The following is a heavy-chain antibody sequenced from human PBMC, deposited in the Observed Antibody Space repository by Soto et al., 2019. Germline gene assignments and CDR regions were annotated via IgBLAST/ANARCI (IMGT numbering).Heavy chain of an antibody. CDR3: AREIRVSSWPFDY. Sequence: EVQLVESGGGLVKPGGSLRLSCAASGFTFSSYSMNWVRQAPGKGLEWVSSISSSSSYIYYADSVKGRFTISRDNAKNSLYLQMNSLRAEDTAVYYGAREIRVSSWPFDYWGQGTLVTVSS. J-gene: IGHJ4*02. CDR1: GFTFSSYS. D-gene: IGHD6-13*01. V-gene: IGHV3-21*01. CDR2: ISSSSSYI.